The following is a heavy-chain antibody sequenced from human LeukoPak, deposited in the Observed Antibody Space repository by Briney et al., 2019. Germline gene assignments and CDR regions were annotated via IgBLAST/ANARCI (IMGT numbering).Heavy chain of an antibody. V-gene: IGHV1-3*01. CDR3: ARVFYGDYGPFDY. J-gene: IGHJ4*02. D-gene: IGHD4-17*01. CDR2: INAGNGNT. CDR1: GYTFTSYA. Sequence: ASVKVSCKASGYTFTSYAMHWVRQAPGQRLEWMGWINAGNGNTKYSQKFQGRVTITRDTSASTAYMELSSLRFEDTAVYYCARVFYGDYGPFDYWGQGTLVTVSS.